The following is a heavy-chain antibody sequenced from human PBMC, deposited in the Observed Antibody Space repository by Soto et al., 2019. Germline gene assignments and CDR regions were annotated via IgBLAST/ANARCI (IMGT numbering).Heavy chain of an antibody. Sequence: PGGSLRLSCAASGFTFSSYGMHWVRQAPGKGPEWLAVIWYDGSNKYYADSVKGRFTISRDNSKNTLYMQMNSLRAEDTAVYYCARAYGDWRYFDYWRQGTLVTVSS. CDR1: GFTFSSYG. D-gene: IGHD3-10*01. V-gene: IGHV3-33*01. CDR2: IWYDGSNK. J-gene: IGHJ4*02. CDR3: ARAYGDWRYFDY.